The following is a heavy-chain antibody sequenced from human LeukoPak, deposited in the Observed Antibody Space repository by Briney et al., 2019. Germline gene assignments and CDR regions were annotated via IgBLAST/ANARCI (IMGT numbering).Heavy chain of an antibody. CDR3: ARAVSVITGGFDY. V-gene: IGHV3-48*03. CDR1: GFTFSSYE. J-gene: IGHJ4*02. Sequence: PGGSLRLSCAASGFTFSSYEMNWVRQAPGKGLEWVSYISSSGSTIYYADSVKGRFTISRDSAKNSLYLQMNSLRAEDTAVYYCARAVSVITGGFDYWGQGTLVTVSS. D-gene: IGHD3-22*01. CDR2: ISSSGSTI.